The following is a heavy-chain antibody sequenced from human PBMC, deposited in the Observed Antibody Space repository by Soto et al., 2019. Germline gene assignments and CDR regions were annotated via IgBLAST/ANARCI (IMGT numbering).Heavy chain of an antibody. D-gene: IGHD1-1*01. CDR2: ISGSGGST. CDR3: ARTTEDYYYYYGMDV. Sequence: GGSLRLSCAASGFTFSSYAMSWVRQAPGKGLEWVSAISGSGGSTYYADSVKGRFTISRDNSKNTLYLQMNSLRAEDTAVYYCARTTEDYYYYYGMDVWGQGTTVTVSS. V-gene: IGHV3-23*01. J-gene: IGHJ6*02. CDR1: GFTFSSYA.